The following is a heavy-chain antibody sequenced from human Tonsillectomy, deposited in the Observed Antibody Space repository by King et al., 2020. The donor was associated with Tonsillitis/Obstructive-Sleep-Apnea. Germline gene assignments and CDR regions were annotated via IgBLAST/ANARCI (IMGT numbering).Heavy chain of an antibody. CDR1: GYTFTSYY. V-gene: IGHV1-46*01. J-gene: IGHJ3*02. Sequence: HVQLVQSGAEVKKPGASVKVSCKASGYTFTSYYMHWLRQAPGQGLELMGIINPSGGSTSYAQQFQGRVSMTSDTSTSTVYMELSSLRSEDTAVYYCARGLRFLEWPASRADAFDIWGQGTMVTVSS. CDR2: INPSGGST. CDR3: ARGLRFLEWPASRADAFDI. D-gene: IGHD3-3*01.